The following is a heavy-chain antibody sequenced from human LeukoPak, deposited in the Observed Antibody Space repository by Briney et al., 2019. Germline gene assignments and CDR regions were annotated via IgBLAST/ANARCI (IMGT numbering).Heavy chain of an antibody. Sequence: KAGGSLRLSCAASGFTFSSYAMSWVRQAPGKGLEWVSSISSSSSYIYYADSVKGRFTISRDNAKNSLYLQMNSLRAEDTAVYYCARGYSSSPNWFDPWGQGTLVTVSS. V-gene: IGHV3-21*01. CDR2: ISSSSSYI. CDR3: ARGYSSSPNWFDP. J-gene: IGHJ5*02. CDR1: GFTFSSYA. D-gene: IGHD6-13*01.